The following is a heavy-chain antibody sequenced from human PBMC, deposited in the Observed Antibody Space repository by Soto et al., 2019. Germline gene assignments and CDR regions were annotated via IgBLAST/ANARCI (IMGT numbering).Heavy chain of an antibody. Sequence: QVQLQESGPGLVKPSQTLSLTCTVSGGSISSGGYYWSWIRQHPAKGLEWIGYIYYSGSTYYNPPPQSCLTISVATSTKQFPLKLSSVTAADTAVYYCARLYGDMLNYYPGIDVWGQGTMVTASS. CDR2: IYYSGST. CDR1: GGSISSGGYY. J-gene: IGHJ6*02. D-gene: IGHD4-17*01. V-gene: IGHV4-31*03. CDR3: ARLYGDMLNYYPGIDV.